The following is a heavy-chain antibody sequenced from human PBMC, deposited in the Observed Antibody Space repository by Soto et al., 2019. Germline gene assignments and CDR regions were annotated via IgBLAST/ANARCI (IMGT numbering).Heavy chain of an antibody. Sequence: PGESLKISCKGSGYSFTSYWISWVRQMPGKGLEWMGRIDPSDSYTNYSPSFQGHVTISADKSISTAYLQWSSLKASDTAMYFCSRHSRSYSIVYYYGMDVWGQGTTVTVSS. D-gene: IGHD6-13*01. V-gene: IGHV5-10-1*01. J-gene: IGHJ6*02. CDR3: SRHSRSYSIVYYYGMDV. CDR1: GYSFTSYW. CDR2: IDPSDSYT.